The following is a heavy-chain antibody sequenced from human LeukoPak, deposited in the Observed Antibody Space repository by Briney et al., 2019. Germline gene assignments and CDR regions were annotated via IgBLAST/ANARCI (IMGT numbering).Heavy chain of an antibody. CDR3: ARDVWGENYFDY. CDR2: IYYSGST. J-gene: IGHJ4*02. Sequence: SETLSLTCTVSGASISSYYWSWIRQPPGKGLEWIGYIYYSGSTNYNPSLKSRVTISVDTSKNQFSLKLSSVTAADSAVYYCARDVWGENYFDYWGQETLVTVSS. V-gene: IGHV4-59*01. CDR1: GASISSYY. D-gene: IGHD3-16*01.